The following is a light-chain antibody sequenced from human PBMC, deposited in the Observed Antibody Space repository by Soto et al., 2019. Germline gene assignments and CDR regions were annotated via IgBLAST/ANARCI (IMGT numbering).Light chain of an antibody. CDR3: QSYDSSLRGV. J-gene: IGLJ1*01. Sequence: QSVLTQPPSVSGAPGQRVTISCTGSSSNIGAGYDVHWYQQLPGTAPKLLIYGNSNRPSGVPDRFSGSKSGTSASLAITGLQAEDEAHYYCQSYDSSLRGVFGTGTKVTVL. V-gene: IGLV1-40*01. CDR1: SSNIGAGYD. CDR2: GNS.